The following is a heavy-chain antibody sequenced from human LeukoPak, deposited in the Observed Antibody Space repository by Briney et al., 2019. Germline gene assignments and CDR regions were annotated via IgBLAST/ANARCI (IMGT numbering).Heavy chain of an antibody. D-gene: IGHD2-2*01. CDR3: AREGIVVVPAADNYFDY. J-gene: IGHJ4*02. CDR1: GFTFSSYS. CDR2: ISSSSSYI. V-gene: IGHV3-21*01. Sequence: GSLRLSCAASGFTFSSYSMNWVRQAPGKGLEWVSSISSSSSYIYYADSVKGRFTISRDNAKNSLYLQMNSLRAEDTAVYYCAREGIVVVPAADNYFDYWGQGTLVTVSS.